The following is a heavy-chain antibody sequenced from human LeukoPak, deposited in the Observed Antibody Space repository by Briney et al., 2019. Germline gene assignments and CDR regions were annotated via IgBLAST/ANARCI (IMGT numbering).Heavy chain of an antibody. Sequence: GGSLRLSCTASGFTFRIHAIHWVRQAPGKGLEWVAFIRYDGSNKYYADSVKGRFTISRDNSKNTLYLQMNSLRAEDTAVYYCAKSSVLLWFGELLWNTYFDYWGQGTLVTVSS. CDR3: AKSSVLLWFGELLWNTYFDY. J-gene: IGHJ4*02. CDR2: IRYDGSNK. V-gene: IGHV3-30*02. D-gene: IGHD3-10*01. CDR1: GFTFRIHA.